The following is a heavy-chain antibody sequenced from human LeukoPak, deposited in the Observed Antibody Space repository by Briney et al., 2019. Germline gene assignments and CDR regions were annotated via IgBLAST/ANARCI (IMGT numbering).Heavy chain of an antibody. V-gene: IGHV1-2*06. J-gene: IGHJ5*02. CDR3: ARCYDSSASNWFDP. CDR2: INPNSGGT. CDR1: GYTFTGYC. D-gene: IGHD3-22*01. Sequence: ASVKVSCKASGYTFTGYCLHWVGQAPGQGLEWMGRINPNSGGTNYAQKFQDRVTMTRDTSISTAYMELSGLRSDDTAVYYCARCYDSSASNWFDPWGQGTLVTVSS.